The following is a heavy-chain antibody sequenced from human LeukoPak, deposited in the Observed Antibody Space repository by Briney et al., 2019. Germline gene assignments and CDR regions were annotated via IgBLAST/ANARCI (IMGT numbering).Heavy chain of an antibody. D-gene: IGHD4-17*01. CDR1: GGSFSGYY. V-gene: IGHV3-7*01. CDR2: IKQDGSEK. Sequence: ETLSLTCAVYGGSFSGYYWSWVRQAPGKGLEWVANIKQDGSEKYYVDSVKGRFTISRDNAKNSLYLQMNSLRAEDTAVYYCARDYGDYWGQGTLVTVSS. J-gene: IGHJ4*02. CDR3: ARDYGDY.